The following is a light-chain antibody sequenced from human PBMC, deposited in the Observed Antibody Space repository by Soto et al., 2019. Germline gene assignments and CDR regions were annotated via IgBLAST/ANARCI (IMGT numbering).Light chain of an antibody. Sequence: EIVMTQSPATLSVSPGERATLSCRASQSVSSNLAWYQQKPGQAPRLLIYGASTRATGIPARFSGSGPGTEFTLTISSLQSEDFAVYYCQQYENWPTFGGGTKVDIK. CDR1: QSVSSN. CDR3: QQYENWPT. V-gene: IGKV3-15*01. CDR2: GAS. J-gene: IGKJ4*01.